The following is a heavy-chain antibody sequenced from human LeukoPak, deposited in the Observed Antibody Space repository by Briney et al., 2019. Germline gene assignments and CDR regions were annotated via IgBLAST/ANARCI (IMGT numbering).Heavy chain of an antibody. J-gene: IGHJ5*02. CDR1: GGSISSGSYY. V-gene: IGHV4-61*02. CDR2: IYISGST. CDR3: AGSPRITIFGVVGNWFDP. Sequence: PSETLSLTCTVSGGSISSGSYYWTWIRQPAGKGLEWIGRIYISGSTNYNPSLKSRVIISVDTSKNQFSLKLSSVTAADTAVYYCAGSPRITIFGVVGNWFDPWGQGTLVTVSS. D-gene: IGHD3-3*01.